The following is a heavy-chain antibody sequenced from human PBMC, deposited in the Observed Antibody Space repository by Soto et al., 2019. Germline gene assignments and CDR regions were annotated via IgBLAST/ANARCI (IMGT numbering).Heavy chain of an antibody. CDR1: GYTFTSYA. Sequence: ASVKVSCKASGYTFTSYAMHWVRQAPGQRLEWMGWINAGNGNTKYSQKFQGRVTITRDTSARTAYMELSSLRSEDTAVYYCARVSQRAAAGTMGYWGQGTLVTVSS. CDR3: ARVSQRAAAGTMGY. V-gene: IGHV1-3*01. CDR2: INAGNGNT. J-gene: IGHJ4*02. D-gene: IGHD6-13*01.